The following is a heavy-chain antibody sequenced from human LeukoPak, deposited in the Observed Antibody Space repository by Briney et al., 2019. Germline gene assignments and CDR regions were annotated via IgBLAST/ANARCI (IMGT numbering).Heavy chain of an antibody. V-gene: IGHV3-23*01. CDR3: GKEVERHFDLKY. Sequence: PGGSLRLPCAASGFTSGIYAVSWVRQAPGKGLEWVSAFSGGGDSYYADSVKGRFTISRDNSKKILYLQMNSLRAEDTAVYYCGKEVERHFDLKYWGQGTLVTVSS. CDR2: FSGGGDS. J-gene: IGHJ4*02. CDR1: GFTSGIYA.